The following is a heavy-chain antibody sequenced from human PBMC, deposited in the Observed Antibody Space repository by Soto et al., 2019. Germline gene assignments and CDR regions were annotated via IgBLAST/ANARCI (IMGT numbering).Heavy chain of an antibody. V-gene: IGHV3-15*01. D-gene: IGHD3-16*01. J-gene: IGHJ4*02. CDR2: IKSKTDDGAT. Sequence: GSLRLSCAASGFTFSNAWMSWVRQAPGKGLEWVGRIKSKTDDGATDYAAPVKGRFTISRDDSENTLYLQMNNLKIEDTAVYYCATENWGGFDYWGQGTLVTVSS. CDR1: GFTFSNAW. CDR3: ATENWGGFDY.